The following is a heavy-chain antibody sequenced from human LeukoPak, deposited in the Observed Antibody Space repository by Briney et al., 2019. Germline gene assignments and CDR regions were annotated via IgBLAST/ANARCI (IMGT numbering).Heavy chain of an antibody. D-gene: IGHD3-22*01. CDR2: IYHSGST. J-gene: IGHJ2*01. CDR3: ARAVLYYYDSSGYYQTLPYWYFDL. Sequence: PSGTLSLTCSVSGYAISSGYFWGWIRQPPGKGLEWIGTIYHSGSTYYNPSLKSRVTISVDTSKNQFSLKLSSVTAADTAVCYCARAVLYYYDSSGYYQTLPYWYFDLWGRGTLVTVSS. CDR1: GYAISSGYF. V-gene: IGHV4-38-2*02.